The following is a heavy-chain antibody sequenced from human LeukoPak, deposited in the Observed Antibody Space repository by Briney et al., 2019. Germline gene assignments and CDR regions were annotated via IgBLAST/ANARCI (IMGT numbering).Heavy chain of an antibody. CDR3: AGGYCSGGSCYNWFDP. CDR2: IIPIFGTA. D-gene: IGHD2-15*01. CDR1: GYTFTDYY. V-gene: IGHV1-69*05. Sequence: SVKVSCKVSGYTFTDYYMHWVRQAPGQGLEWMGGIIPIFGTANYAQKFQGRVTITTDESTSTAYMELSSLRSEDTAVYYCAGGYCSGGSCYNWFDPWGQGTLVTVSS. J-gene: IGHJ5*02.